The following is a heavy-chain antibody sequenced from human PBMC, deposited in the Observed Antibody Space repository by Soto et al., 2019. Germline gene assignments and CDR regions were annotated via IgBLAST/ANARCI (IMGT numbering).Heavy chain of an antibody. CDR3: ARHDRGDYYDSSGFFDY. J-gene: IGHJ4*02. D-gene: IGHD3-22*01. CDR2: FYYSGST. V-gene: IGHV4-39*01. CDR1: GGSISSGPYS. Sequence: SETLSLTCTVSGGSISSGPYSWGWIRQPPGKGLEWIGTFYYSGSTNYNPSLESRVTISVDTSKNQFSLKLSSVTAADTAVYYCARHDRGDYYDSSGFFDYWGQGSLVTVSS.